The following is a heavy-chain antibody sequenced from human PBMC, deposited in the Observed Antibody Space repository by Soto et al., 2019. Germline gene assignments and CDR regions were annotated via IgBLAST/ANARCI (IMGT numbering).Heavy chain of an antibody. J-gene: IGHJ6*02. CDR3: ARREALAARRGGRYYGMDV. CDR1: GCSFTSYW. CDR2: IYPGDSDT. Sequence: GESLKISCKGSGCSFTSYWIGWVRQMPGKGLEWMGIIYPGDSDTRYSPSFQGQVTISADKSISTAYLQWSSLKASDTAIYYCARREALAARRGGRYYGMDVWGQGTTVTVSS. D-gene: IGHD6-6*01. V-gene: IGHV5-51*01.